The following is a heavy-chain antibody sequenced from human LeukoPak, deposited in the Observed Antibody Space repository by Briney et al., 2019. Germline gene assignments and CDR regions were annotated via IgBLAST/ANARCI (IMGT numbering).Heavy chain of an antibody. CDR3: AKDVQWLGTSPFDY. Sequence: PGGSLRLSCAASGFTFSSYAMSWVRQAPGKGLEWVSGISGSGGSTYYADSVKGRFTISRDNSKNTLYLQMNSLRAEDTALYYCAKDVQWLGTSPFDYWGQGTLVTVSS. CDR1: GFTFSSYA. CDR2: ISGSGGST. V-gene: IGHV3-23*01. J-gene: IGHJ4*02. D-gene: IGHD6-19*01.